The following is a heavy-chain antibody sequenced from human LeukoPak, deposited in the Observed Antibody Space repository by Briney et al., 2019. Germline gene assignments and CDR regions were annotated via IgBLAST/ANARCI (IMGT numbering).Heavy chain of an antibody. CDR3: ARDPLTQFDGYAMYN. J-gene: IGHJ4*02. V-gene: IGHV3-53*01. CDR1: GFTVSSNY. CDR2: IYSGGKT. Sequence: TGGSLRLSCAASGFTVSSNYMSWVRQAPGKGLEWVSVIYSGGKTYYSDSVKGRFTISRDNSKNTLSLQMNSLRAEDTAVYYCARDPLTQFDGYAMYNWGQGTLVTVSS. D-gene: IGHD5-24*01.